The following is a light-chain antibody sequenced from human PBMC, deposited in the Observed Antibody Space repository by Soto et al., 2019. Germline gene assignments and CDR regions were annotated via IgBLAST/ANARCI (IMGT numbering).Light chain of an antibody. J-gene: IGLJ1*01. CDR1: SSDVGGYNY. CDR2: DVS. CDR3: ASYTIKTTYV. V-gene: IGLV2-11*01. Sequence: QSVLAQPRSVSGSPGQSVTISCTGTSSDVGGYNYVSWYQQHPGKAPKLMIYDVSKRPSGVPDRFSGSKSGNTASLTISGLQSEDEADYYCASYTIKTTYVFGSGTKVTVL.